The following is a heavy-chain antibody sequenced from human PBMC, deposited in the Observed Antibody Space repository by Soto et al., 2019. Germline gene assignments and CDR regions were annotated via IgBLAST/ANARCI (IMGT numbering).Heavy chain of an antibody. CDR3: AHRYQFLEWFRDAFDI. J-gene: IGHJ3*02. CDR2: IYWDDGK. CDR1: GFSLSTSGVG. V-gene: IGHV2-5*02. D-gene: IGHD3-3*01. Sequence: SAPTLVNPTQTLSLTCTFSGFSLSTSGVGVGWIRQPPGKALEWLALIYWDDGKRYSPSLKSRLTITKDTSKNQVVLTMTNMDPVDTATYYCAHRYQFLEWFRDAFDIWGQGTMVTVSS.